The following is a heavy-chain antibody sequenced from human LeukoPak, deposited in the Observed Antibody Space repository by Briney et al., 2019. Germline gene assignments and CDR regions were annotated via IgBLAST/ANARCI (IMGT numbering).Heavy chain of an antibody. CDR1: GGSFSGYY. Sequence: PSETLSLTCAVYGGSFSGYYWSWIRQPPGKGLEWIGEINHSGSTNYNPSLKSRVTISVDTSKNQFSLKLSSVTAADTAVYYCAGPRPISSSTYYGMDVWGQGTTVTVSS. V-gene: IGHV4-34*01. CDR3: AGPRPISSSTYYGMDV. CDR2: INHSGST. J-gene: IGHJ6*02. D-gene: IGHD6-6*01.